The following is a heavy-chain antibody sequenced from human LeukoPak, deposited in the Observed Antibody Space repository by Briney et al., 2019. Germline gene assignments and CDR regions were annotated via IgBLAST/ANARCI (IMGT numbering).Heavy chain of an antibody. CDR1: GFTFSNAW. CDR2: IKSRTEGGTT. CDR3: SILMDY. Sequence: GGSLRLSCAASGFTFSNAWMSWVRQAPGKGLEWVGRIKSRTEGGTTDYAAPVKGRFTISRDDSKNTLYLQMNSLKTEDTAVYYCSILMDYWGQGTLVSVSS. J-gene: IGHJ4*02. D-gene: IGHD2-8*02. V-gene: IGHV3-15*01.